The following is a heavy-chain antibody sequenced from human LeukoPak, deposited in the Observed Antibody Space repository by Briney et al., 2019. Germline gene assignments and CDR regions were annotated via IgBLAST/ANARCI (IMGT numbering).Heavy chain of an antibody. Sequence: SETLSLTCAVYGGSFSGYYWSWIRQPPGKGLEWIGEINRSGSTNYNPSLKSRVTISVDTSKNQFSLKLSSVTAADTAVYYCATCSGGSCPFDPWGQGTLVTVSS. CDR2: INRSGST. CDR3: ATCSGGSCPFDP. V-gene: IGHV4-34*01. CDR1: GGSFSGYY. D-gene: IGHD2-15*01. J-gene: IGHJ5*02.